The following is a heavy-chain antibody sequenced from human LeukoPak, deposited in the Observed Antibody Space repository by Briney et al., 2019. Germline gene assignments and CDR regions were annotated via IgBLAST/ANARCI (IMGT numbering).Heavy chain of an antibody. Sequence: GGSLRLSCAASGFTFSNFLMTWVRQAPGKGLEWVARLVYDARSDYANSVKGRFSISRDDSKNTLFLDMSNLRVEDTALYYCARDLSAAFDFWGQGVLVTVSS. CDR1: GFTFSNFL. D-gene: IGHD6-25*01. V-gene: IGHV3-33*08. CDR2: LVYDARS. CDR3: ARDLSAAFDF. J-gene: IGHJ4*02.